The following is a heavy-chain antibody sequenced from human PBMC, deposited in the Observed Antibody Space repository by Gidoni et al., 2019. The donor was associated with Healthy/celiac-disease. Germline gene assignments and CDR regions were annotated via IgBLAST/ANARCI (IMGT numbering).Heavy chain of an antibody. D-gene: IGHD3-22*01. V-gene: IGHV3-23*01. CDR3: AKWDNYYDSSGSDY. Sequence: EVQLLESGGGLVQPGGSLRLSCAASGFHFRSYAMSWVRQAPGKGLEWVAAISGSGGSNYYADSVKGRFTISRDNSKNTLYLQRNSLRAEDTAVYYCAKWDNYYDSSGSDYWGQGTLVTVSS. CDR2: ISGSGGSN. J-gene: IGHJ4*02. CDR1: GFHFRSYA.